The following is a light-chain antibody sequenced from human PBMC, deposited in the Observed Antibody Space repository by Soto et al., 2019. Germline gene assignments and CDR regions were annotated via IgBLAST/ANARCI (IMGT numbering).Light chain of an antibody. CDR2: AAS. CDR1: ASLSTNS. V-gene: IGKV3-20*01. CDR3: QQYGWSPLP. J-gene: IGKJ3*01. Sequence: EIVLTQSPGTLSLSPGERATLSCRARASLSTNSLAWYQQKPGQPPRLLIYAASTRHTDIPDRFTGSGSGTDFALTISRLEPEDFAVYYCQQYGWSPLPFGPGTKVEIK.